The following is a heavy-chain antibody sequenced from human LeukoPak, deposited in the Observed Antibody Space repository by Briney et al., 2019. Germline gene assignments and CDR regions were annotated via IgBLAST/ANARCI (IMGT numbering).Heavy chain of an antibody. Sequence: ASVKVSCKASGYTFTSYYMHWVRQAPGQGLEWMGWINPNSGGTNYAQKFQGRVTMTRDTSISTAYMELSRLRSDDTAVYYCARDLAELSDFDYWGQGTLVTVSS. J-gene: IGHJ4*02. CDR3: ARDLAELSDFDY. CDR1: GYTFTSYY. V-gene: IGHV1-2*02. D-gene: IGHD3-10*01. CDR2: INPNSGGT.